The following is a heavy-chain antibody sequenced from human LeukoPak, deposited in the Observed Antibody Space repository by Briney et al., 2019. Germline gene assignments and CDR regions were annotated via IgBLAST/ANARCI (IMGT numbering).Heavy chain of an antibody. J-gene: IGHJ4*02. CDR3: ARGVPAAFSPSSVGYFDY. D-gene: IGHD2-2*01. Sequence: EASVKVSCKASGGTFSSYAISWVRQAPGQGLEWMGGIIPILGTANYAQKFQGRVTITADESTSTAYMELSSLRSEDTAVYYCARGVPAAFSPSSVGYFDYWGQGTLVTVSS. CDR2: IIPILGTA. CDR1: GGTFSSYA. V-gene: IGHV1-69*13.